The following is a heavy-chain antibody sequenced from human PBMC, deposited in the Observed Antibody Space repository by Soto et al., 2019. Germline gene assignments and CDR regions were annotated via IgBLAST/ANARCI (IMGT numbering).Heavy chain of an antibody. Sequence: ASVKVSCKASGYTFTSYGISWVRQAPGQGLEWMGWISAYTGNTNYAQKLQGRVTMTTDTSTSTAYMELRSLRSDDTAVYYCARDYDILAGPRTGFDYWGQGTLVTVSS. CDR3: ARDYDILAGPRTGFDY. V-gene: IGHV1-18*01. CDR2: ISAYTGNT. D-gene: IGHD3-9*01. J-gene: IGHJ4*02. CDR1: GYTFTSYG.